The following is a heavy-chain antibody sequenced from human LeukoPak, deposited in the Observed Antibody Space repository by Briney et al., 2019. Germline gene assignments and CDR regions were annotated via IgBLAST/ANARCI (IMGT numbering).Heavy chain of an antibody. J-gene: IGHJ4*02. CDR1: GFTFSSYA. Sequence: PGGSLRLSCAASGFTFSSYAMSWVRQAPGKGLEWGSGISGSGDNTYYADSVKGRFSISRDNSKNPLYVPVNSLGTEDTAAYYCAKGSYYDSSGSFYFDYWGQGTLVTVSS. CDR2: ISGSGDNT. D-gene: IGHD3-22*01. V-gene: IGHV3-23*01. CDR3: AKGSYYDSSGSFYFDY.